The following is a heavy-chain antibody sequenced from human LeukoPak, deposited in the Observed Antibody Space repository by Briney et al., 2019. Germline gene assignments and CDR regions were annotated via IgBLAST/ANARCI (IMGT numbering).Heavy chain of an antibody. CDR3: ARVGHEADAFDI. CDR2: ISYDGSNK. CDR1: GFTFSSYA. V-gene: IGHV3-30-3*01. J-gene: IGHJ3*02. Sequence: GGSLRLSCAASGFTFSSYAMHWVRQAPGKGLEGVAVISYDGSNKYYADSVKGRFTISRDNSKNTLYLQMNSLRAEDTAVYYCARVGHEADAFDIWGQGTMVTVSS.